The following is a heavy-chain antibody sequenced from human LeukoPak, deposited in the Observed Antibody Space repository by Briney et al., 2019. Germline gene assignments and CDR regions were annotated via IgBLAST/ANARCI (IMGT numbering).Heavy chain of an antibody. D-gene: IGHD1-1*01. Sequence: ASVEVSCKASGYTFTDYYMHWVRQAPGQGLEWLGRINPDSGGTRFAQKFQGRVTMTRDTSISTAYMELSRLRSDDTAVYYCARKKTGTSNFDYWGQGALVTVSS. V-gene: IGHV1-2*06. CDR2: INPDSGGT. J-gene: IGHJ4*02. CDR3: ARKKTGTSNFDY. CDR1: GYTFTDYY.